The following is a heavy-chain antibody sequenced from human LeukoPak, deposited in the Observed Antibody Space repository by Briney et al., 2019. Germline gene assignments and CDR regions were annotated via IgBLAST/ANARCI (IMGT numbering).Heavy chain of an antibody. D-gene: IGHD5-12*01. V-gene: IGHV1-2*02. J-gene: IGHJ4*02. Sequence: ASVKVSCKASGYTFTGYYMHWVRQAPGQGLEWMGWINPNSGGTNYAQKFQGRVTMTRDTSISTAYMELSRLRSDDTAVYYCARVRGYSGYDSGYWGQGTLVTVSS. CDR1: GYTFTGYY. CDR3: ARVRGYSGYDSGY. CDR2: INPNSGGT.